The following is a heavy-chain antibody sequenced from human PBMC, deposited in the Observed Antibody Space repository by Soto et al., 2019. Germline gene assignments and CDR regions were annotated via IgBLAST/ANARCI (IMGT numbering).Heavy chain of an antibody. V-gene: IGHV3-30-3*01. Sequence: GGSLRLSCAASGFTFSSYAMHWVRQAPGKGLEWVAVISYDGSNKYYADSVKGQFTISRDNSKNTLYLQMNRLRAEDTAVYYCARDGSGGMDVWGQGTTVTSP. CDR3: ARDGSGGMDV. D-gene: IGHD3-10*01. J-gene: IGHJ6*02. CDR1: GFTFSSYA. CDR2: ISYDGSNK.